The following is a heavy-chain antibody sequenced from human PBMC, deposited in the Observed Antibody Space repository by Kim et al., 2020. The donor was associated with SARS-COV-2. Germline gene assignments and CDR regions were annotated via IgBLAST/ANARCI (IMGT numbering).Heavy chain of an antibody. CDR1: GFTFSSYG. V-gene: IGHV3-33*01. J-gene: IGHJ4*02. CDR2: IWYDGSNK. D-gene: IGHD2-15*01. CDR3: ARDFLAATFDY. Sequence: GGSLRLSCAASGFTFSSYGMHWVRQAPGKWLEWVAVIWYDGSNKYYADSVKGRFTISRDNSKNTLYLQMNSLRAEDTAVYYCARDFLAATFDYWGQGTLVTVSS.